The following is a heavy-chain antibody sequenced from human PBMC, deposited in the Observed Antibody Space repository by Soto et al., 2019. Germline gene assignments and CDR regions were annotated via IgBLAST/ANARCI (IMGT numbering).Heavy chain of an antibody. Sequence: RLSCAPSGFTFSDYYMSRIRQAPGKGLEWVSYTSSSSRYTNYANSVNGRFTISRDNSKNSLYLQMNSLRAEDTAVYYCARYDATTAMEQYYDYYGKGNLVTV. CDR1: GFTFSDYY. V-gene: IGHV3-11*06. D-gene: IGHD5-18*01. CDR3: ARYDATTAMEQYYDY. J-gene: IGHJ4*02. CDR2: TSSSSRYT.